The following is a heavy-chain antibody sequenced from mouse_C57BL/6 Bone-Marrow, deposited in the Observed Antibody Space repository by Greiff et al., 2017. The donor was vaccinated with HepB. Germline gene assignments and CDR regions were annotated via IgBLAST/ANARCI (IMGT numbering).Heavy chain of an antibody. CDR3: ARDVTTVVAPGFMDY. Sequence: EVKLMESGGGLVQSGRSLRLSCATSGFTFSDFYMEWVRQAPGKGLEWIAASRNKANDYTTEYSASVKGRFIVSRDTSQSILYLQMNALRAEDTAIYYCARDVTTVVAPGFMDYWGQGTSVTVSS. D-gene: IGHD1-1*01. J-gene: IGHJ4*01. CDR1: GFTFSDFY. V-gene: IGHV7-1*01. CDR2: SRNKANDYTT.